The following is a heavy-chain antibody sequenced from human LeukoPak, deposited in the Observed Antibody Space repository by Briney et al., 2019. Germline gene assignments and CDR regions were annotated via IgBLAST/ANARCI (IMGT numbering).Heavy chain of an antibody. CDR2: IRGGGRGT. CDR1: GFSFSSYA. Sequence: PGGSLRLSCAASGFSFSSYAMSWVRQAPGKGLEWVSAIRGGGRGTYYADSVKGRFTISRDNSKNTLYLQMNSLRAEDSAVYYCVSLDGVYYYHMDVWGQGTTVIVSS. D-gene: IGHD3/OR15-3a*01. V-gene: IGHV3-23*01. J-gene: IGHJ6*02. CDR3: VSLDGVYYYHMDV.